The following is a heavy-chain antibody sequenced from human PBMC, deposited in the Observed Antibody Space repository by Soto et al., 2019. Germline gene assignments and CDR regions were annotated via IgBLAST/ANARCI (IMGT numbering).Heavy chain of an antibody. D-gene: IGHD6-19*01. V-gene: IGHV3-48*01. CDR3: ERSSSGWGYCFDY. CDR2: ISSSSGTT. CDR1: GFTFSSYS. J-gene: IGHJ4*02. Sequence: EVQLVESGGGLVRPGGSLRLSCAASGFTFSSYSMNWVRQAPGKGLEWVSYISSSSGTTYHADSVKGRFTISRDNAKNSLYVQMNSLRAEDTAVYYCERSSSGWGYCFDYWGQGDLVTVSS.